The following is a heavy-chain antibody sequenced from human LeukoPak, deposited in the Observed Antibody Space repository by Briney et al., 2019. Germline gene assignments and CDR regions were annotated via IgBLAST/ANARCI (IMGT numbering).Heavy chain of an antibody. CDR2: IKEDGSEK. CDR3: ARGSSLAY. J-gene: IGHJ4*02. CDR1: GFIFSNYW. V-gene: IGHV3-7*01. D-gene: IGHD6-6*01. Sequence: GGSLRLSRAASGFIFSNYWMTWVRQAPGKGLEWVANIKEDGSEKYYVDSVKGRFTMSRDNAKNSLYLQMNSLRAEDTAFYYCARGSSLAYWGQGTLVTVSS.